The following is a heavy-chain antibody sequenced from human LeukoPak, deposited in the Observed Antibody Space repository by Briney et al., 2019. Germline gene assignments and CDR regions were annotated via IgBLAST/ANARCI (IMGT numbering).Heavy chain of an antibody. J-gene: IGHJ6*03. Sequence: TGGSLRLSCAASGFTFSDHYMDWVRQAPGKGLEWVGRTRNKANSYTTEYAASVKGRFTISRDDSKNSLYLQMNSLKTEDTAVYYCARENRCGGDCYYYYYYYMDVWGKGTTVTVSS. V-gene: IGHV3-72*01. D-gene: IGHD2-21*01. CDR1: GFTFSDHY. CDR2: TRNKANSYTT. CDR3: ARENRCGGDCYYYYYYYMDV.